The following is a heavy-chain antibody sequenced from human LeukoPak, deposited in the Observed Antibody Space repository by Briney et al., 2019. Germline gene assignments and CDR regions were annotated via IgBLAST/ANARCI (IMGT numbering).Heavy chain of an antibody. Sequence: SKTLSLTCTVSGGSISSGGYYWSWIRQHPGKGLEWIGYIYYSGSTCYNPSLKSRVTISVDTSKNQFSLKLSSVTAADTAVYYCARAPCGSGSYYDPDYYYGMDVWGQGTTVTVSS. V-gene: IGHV4-31*03. J-gene: IGHJ6*02. D-gene: IGHD3-10*01. CDR2: IYYSGST. CDR1: GGSISSGGYY. CDR3: ARAPCGSGSYYDPDYYYGMDV.